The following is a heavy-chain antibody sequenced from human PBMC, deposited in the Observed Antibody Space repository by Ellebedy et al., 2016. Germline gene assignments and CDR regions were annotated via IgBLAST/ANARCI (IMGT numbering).Heavy chain of an antibody. Sequence: ASVKVSCKASGYTFTSYGISWVRQAPGQGLEWMGWISAYNGNTNYAQKLQGRVTMTTDTSTSTAYMELWSLRSDDTAVYYCARKWAGTTSYYGMDVWGQGTTVTVSS. V-gene: IGHV1-18*01. CDR1: GYTFTSYG. D-gene: IGHD6-19*01. J-gene: IGHJ6*02. CDR2: ISAYNGNT. CDR3: ARKWAGTTSYYGMDV.